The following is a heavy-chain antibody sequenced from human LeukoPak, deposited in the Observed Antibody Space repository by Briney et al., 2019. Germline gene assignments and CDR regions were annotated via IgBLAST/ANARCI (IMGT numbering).Heavy chain of an antibody. Sequence: TSETLSLTCTVSGGSISSGDYYWSWIRQPPGKGLEWIGYIYYSGSTYYNPSLKSRVTISVDTSKNQFSLKLSSVTAADTAVYYCARETPPYYYGSGSSSNFDYWGQGTLVTVSS. CDR1: GGSISSGDYY. V-gene: IGHV4-30-4*08. D-gene: IGHD3-10*01. CDR2: IYYSGST. J-gene: IGHJ4*02. CDR3: ARETPPYYYGSGSSSNFDY.